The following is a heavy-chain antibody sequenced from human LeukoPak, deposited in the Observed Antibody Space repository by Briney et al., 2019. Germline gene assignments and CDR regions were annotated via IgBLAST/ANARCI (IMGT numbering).Heavy chain of an antibody. Sequence: SETLSLTCTVSGGSISSSSYYWDWIRQPPGKGLEWIGSIYYSGSTYYNPSLKSRVTISVDTSKNQFSLKLSSVTAADTAVYYCARGSIAVYYYGSGSYYWFDPWGQGTLVTVSS. CDR1: GGSISSSSYY. J-gene: IGHJ5*02. CDR2: IYYSGST. V-gene: IGHV4-39*07. D-gene: IGHD3-10*01. CDR3: ARGSIAVYYYGSGSYYWFDP.